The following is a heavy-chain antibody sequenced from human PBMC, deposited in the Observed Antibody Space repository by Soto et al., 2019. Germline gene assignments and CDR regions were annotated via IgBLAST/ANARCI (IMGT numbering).Heavy chain of an antibody. D-gene: IGHD3-10*01. J-gene: IGHJ4*02. CDR3: GRDLPPQTMVRGVTPAY. Sequence: EVQLVESGGGLVQPGGSLRLSCAASGFTFSSYWMSWVRQAPGKGLEWVANIKQDGSEKYYVDSVKGRFTISRDNAKNSLYLQMNRLRAEDTAVYYCGRDLPPQTMVRGVTPAYWGQGPLVPVSP. CDR1: GFTFSSYW. V-gene: IGHV3-7*01. CDR2: IKQDGSEK.